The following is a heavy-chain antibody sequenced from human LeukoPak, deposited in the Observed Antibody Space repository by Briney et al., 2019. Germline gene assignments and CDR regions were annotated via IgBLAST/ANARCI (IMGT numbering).Heavy chain of an antibody. CDR2: INWNSGRT. Sequence: GGSLRLSCAASAFIFDDYAMHWVRQAPGKGLEWVSGINWNSGRTVYVGSVKGRFTVSRDNAKNSLYLQMNSLRVEDTAIYYCATRKCSISACRASSYRCMDDWGKGTTVAVSS. J-gene: IGHJ6*03. V-gene: IGHV3-9*01. CDR1: AFIFDDYA. D-gene: IGHD2-2*01. CDR3: ATRKCSISACRASSYRCMDD.